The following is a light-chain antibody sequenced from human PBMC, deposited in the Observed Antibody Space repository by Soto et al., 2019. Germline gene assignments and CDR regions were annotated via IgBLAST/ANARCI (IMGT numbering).Light chain of an antibody. CDR1: SSDIGGYSY. Sequence: QSALTQPASVSGSPGQSITISCTGTSSDIGGYSYVSWYQQHPGKAPKLMIYEVTNRPSGVSNRFSGSKSGNTASLTISSLQAEDDADYYCTSYTTSHVVFVGGTKLTVL. CDR2: EVT. CDR3: TSYTTSHVV. V-gene: IGLV2-14*01. J-gene: IGLJ2*01.